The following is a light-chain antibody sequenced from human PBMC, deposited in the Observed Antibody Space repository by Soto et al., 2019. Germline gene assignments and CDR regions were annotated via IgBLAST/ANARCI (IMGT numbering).Light chain of an antibody. CDR2: RNN. V-gene: IGLV1-47*01. J-gene: IGLJ1*01. CDR1: TSNIGSNY. Sequence: QSVLTQPPSASGTPGQGVTISCSGSTSNIGSNYVYWYQQLPGTAPKLLIYRNNQRPSGVPDRFSGSKSGTSASLAISGLRSDDEADYFCATWDDSPNGFYVFGTGTKVTVL. CDR3: ATWDDSPNGFYV.